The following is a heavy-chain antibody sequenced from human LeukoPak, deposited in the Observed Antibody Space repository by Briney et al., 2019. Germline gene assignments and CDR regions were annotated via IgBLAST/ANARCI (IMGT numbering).Heavy chain of an antibody. CDR1: GYTFTIYG. CDR2: INPNSGGT. CDR3: ARGGGPYYYYMDV. Sequence: ASVKVSCKASGYTFTIYGISWVRQAPGQGLEWMGWINPNSGGTNYAQKFQGRVTMTRDTSISTAYMELSRLRSDDTAVYYCARGGGPYYYYMDVWGKGTTATVSS. J-gene: IGHJ6*03. V-gene: IGHV1-2*02.